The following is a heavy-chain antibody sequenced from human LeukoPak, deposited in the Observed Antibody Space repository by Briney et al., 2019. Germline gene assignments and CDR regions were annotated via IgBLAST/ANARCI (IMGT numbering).Heavy chain of an antibody. J-gene: IGHJ6*02. CDR1: RGSISSYY. CDR2: IYYSGST. CDR3: AGQSGMGVSTFGMDV. V-gene: IGHV4-59*08. D-gene: IGHD3-16*01. Sequence: SETLSLTCTVSRGSISSYYWSWIRQLHGEGLEWVGYIYYSGSTNYNHCLKSRVTLSGDPSKNQFSRKLISGTAAATAFYYCAGQSGMGVSTFGMDVWGQGTTVTVS.